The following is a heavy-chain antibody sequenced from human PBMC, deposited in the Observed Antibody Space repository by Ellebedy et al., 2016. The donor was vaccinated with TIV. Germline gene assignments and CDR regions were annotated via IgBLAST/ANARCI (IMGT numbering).Heavy chain of an antibody. CDR2: IYPGDSDT. D-gene: IGHD3-10*01. CDR1: GYSFNNHC. J-gene: IGHJ4*02. Sequence: GGSLRLXXKGFGYSFNNHCIGWVRQMPGKGLEWVRIIYPGDSDTRYSPSFEGQVTISVDKSITTAYLEWSSLKASDTAMYYCARHIGGGVIMVRGCFDYWGQGSLVTVAS. V-gene: IGHV5-51*01. CDR3: ARHIGGGVIMVRGCFDY.